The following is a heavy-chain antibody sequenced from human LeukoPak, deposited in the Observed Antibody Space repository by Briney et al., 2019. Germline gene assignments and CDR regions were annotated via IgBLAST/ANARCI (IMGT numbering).Heavy chain of an antibody. D-gene: IGHD3-22*01. Sequence: SETLSLTCAVYGGSFSGYYWSWIRQPPGKGLEWIGEINHSGSTNYNPSLKSRVTISADTSKNQFSLKLSSVTAADTAVYYCARVQPPYYYDSSGSRILQHWGQGTLVTVSS. CDR1: GGSFSGYY. CDR2: INHSGST. V-gene: IGHV4-34*01. CDR3: ARVQPPYYYDSSGSRILQH. J-gene: IGHJ1*01.